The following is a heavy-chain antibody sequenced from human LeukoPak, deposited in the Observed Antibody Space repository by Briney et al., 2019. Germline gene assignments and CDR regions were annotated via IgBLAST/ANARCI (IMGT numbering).Heavy chain of an antibody. CDR3: ARHPGPDLYYYYLDV. CDR1: DASISKNY. Sequence: PSETLSLTCSVSDASISKNYWTWIRQRPGKGLEWIASMYHTGTSDYNPSLKSRVTISLDTSKNQFSLTLSSVTAADTAVYFCARHPGPDLYYYYLDVWGEGTSDTISS. V-gene: IGHV4-59*12. D-gene: IGHD1-1*01. CDR2: MYHTGTS. J-gene: IGHJ6*03.